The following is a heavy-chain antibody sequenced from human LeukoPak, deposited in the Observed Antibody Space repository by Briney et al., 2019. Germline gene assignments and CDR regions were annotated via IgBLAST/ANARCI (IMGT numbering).Heavy chain of an antibody. J-gene: IGHJ4*02. CDR1: GFTFSSYG. CDR3: AKDNIGYYFDY. Sequence: GGSLRLSCTASGFTFSSYGVHWVRQAPGKGLEWVAVISYDGSNKYYADSVKGRFTISRDNSKNTLYLQMNSLRAEDTAVYYCAKDNIGYYFDYWGQGTLVTVSS. V-gene: IGHV3-30*18. D-gene: IGHD2/OR15-2a*01. CDR2: ISYDGSNK.